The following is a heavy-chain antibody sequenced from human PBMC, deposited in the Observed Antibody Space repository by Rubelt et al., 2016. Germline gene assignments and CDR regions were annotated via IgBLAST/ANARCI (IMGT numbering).Heavy chain of an antibody. CDR3: AVDYRPVREVSVTPTR. D-gene: IGHD3-10*01. CDR2: ISAYNGNT. J-gene: IGHJ4*02. CDR1: GYTFTSYG. V-gene: IGHV1-18*03. Sequence: VQLVQSGAEVKKPGASVKVSCKASGYTFTSYGISWVRQAPGQGLEWMGWISAYNGNTNYAQKLHVVVAMGPDTLSRAASKEPRVLRMDGLGVEDRAVDYRPVREVSVTPTRWGQGTLVTVSS.